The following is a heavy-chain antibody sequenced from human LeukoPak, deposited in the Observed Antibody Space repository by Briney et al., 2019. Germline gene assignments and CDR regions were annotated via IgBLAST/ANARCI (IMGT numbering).Heavy chain of an antibody. D-gene: IGHD6-6*01. V-gene: IGHV3-23*01. CDR3: AKAGSIAARPPIFDY. CDR1: GFTFSSYA. Sequence: PGGSLRLSCAASGFTFSSYAMSWVRQAPGKGLGWVSAISGSGGSTYYADSVKGRFTISRDNSKNTLYLQMNSLRAEDTAVYYCAKAGSIAARPPIFDYWGQGTLVTVSS. CDR2: ISGSGGST. J-gene: IGHJ4*02.